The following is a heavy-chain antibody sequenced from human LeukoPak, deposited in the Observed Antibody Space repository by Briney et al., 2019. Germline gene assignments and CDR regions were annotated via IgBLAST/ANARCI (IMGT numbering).Heavy chain of an antibody. Sequence: PGGSLRLSCAASGFTFSSYVMYWVRQAPGKGLEWVAGMSHDGSDKYYADSVKGRFTISRDNSKNTLYLQMNSLRAEDTAVYSCARESYGDYYFDYWGQGTLVTVSS. V-gene: IGHV3-30*14. CDR3: ARESYGDYYFDY. CDR1: GFTFSSYV. J-gene: IGHJ4*02. D-gene: IGHD4-17*01. CDR2: MSHDGSDK.